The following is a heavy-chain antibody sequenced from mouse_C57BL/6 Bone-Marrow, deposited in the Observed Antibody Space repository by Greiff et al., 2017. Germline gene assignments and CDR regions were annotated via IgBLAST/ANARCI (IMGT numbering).Heavy chain of an antibody. CDR3: AREGYGSSYGAWFAY. D-gene: IGHD1-1*01. CDR1: GYSITSGYY. Sequence: EVKLQESGPGLVKPSQSLSLTCSVTGYSITSGYYWNWIRQYPGNKLEWMGYISYDGSNNYNPSLKNRISITRDTSKNQFFLKLNSVTTEDTATYYCAREGYGSSYGAWFAYWGQGTLVTVSA. J-gene: IGHJ3*01. V-gene: IGHV3-6*01. CDR2: ISYDGSN.